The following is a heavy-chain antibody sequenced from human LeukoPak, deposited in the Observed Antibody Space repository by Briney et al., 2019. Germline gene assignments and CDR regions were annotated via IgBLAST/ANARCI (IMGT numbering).Heavy chain of an antibody. CDR3: ARGPKLRYFDWLPKTYYYMDV. D-gene: IGHD3-9*01. Sequence: ASVKVSCKASGYTFTSYGISWVRQAPGQGLEWMGWISAYNGNTNYAQKFQGRVTITADESTSTAYMELSSLRSEDTAVYYCARGPKLRYFDWLPKTYYYMDVWGKGTTVTISS. CDR2: ISAYNGNT. CDR1: GYTFTSYG. J-gene: IGHJ6*03. V-gene: IGHV1-18*01.